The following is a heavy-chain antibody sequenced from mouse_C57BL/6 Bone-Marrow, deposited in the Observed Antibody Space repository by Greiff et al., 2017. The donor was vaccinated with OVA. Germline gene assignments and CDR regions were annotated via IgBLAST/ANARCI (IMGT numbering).Heavy chain of an antibody. CDR2: ITPNNGGT. Sequence: VQLKQSGPELVKPGASVKIPCKASGYTFTDYNMDWVKQSHGKSLEWIGDITPNNGGTIYNQKFKGKATLTVDKSSSTAYMELRSLTSEDTAVYYCARAYDSNYGGGFAMDYWGQGTSVTVSS. V-gene: IGHV1-18*01. D-gene: IGHD2-5*01. CDR3: ARAYDSNYGGGFAMDY. CDR1: GYTFTDYN. J-gene: IGHJ4*01.